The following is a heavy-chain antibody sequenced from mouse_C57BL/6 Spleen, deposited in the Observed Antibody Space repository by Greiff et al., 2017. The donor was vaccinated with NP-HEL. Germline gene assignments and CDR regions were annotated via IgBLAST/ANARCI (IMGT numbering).Heavy chain of an antibody. CDR2: IHPNSGST. CDR1: GYTFTSYW. Sequence: QVQLQQPGAELVKPGASVKLSCKASGYTFTSYWMHWVKQRPGQGLEWIGMIHPNSGSTNYNEKFKSKAKLTVDKSSSTAYMQLSSLTSEDSAVYYCARKTGTKGYYFDYWGQGTTLTVSS. V-gene: IGHV1-64*01. J-gene: IGHJ2*01. D-gene: IGHD4-1*01. CDR3: ARKTGTKGYYFDY.